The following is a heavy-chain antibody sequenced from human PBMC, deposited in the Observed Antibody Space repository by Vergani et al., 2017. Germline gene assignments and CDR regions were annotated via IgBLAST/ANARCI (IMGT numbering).Heavy chain of an antibody. CDR1: GFTFSSYG. CDR3: ARDDSRSWYYFDY. Sequence: QVQLVESGGGVVQPGRSLRLSCAASGFTFSSYGMHWVRQAPGKGLEWVAVIWYDGSNKYYADSVKGRFTISRDNSKNTLYLQMNSLRAEDTAVYYCARDDSRSWYYFDYWGQGTLVTVSS. V-gene: IGHV3-33*08. J-gene: IGHJ4*02. CDR2: IWYDGSNK. D-gene: IGHD6-13*01.